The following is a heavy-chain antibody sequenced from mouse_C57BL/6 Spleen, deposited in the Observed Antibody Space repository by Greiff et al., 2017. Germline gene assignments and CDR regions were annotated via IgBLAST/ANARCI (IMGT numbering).Heavy chain of an antibody. CDR3: ARGNWDDY. J-gene: IGHJ2*01. Sequence: VNVVESGAELVKPGASVKISCKASGYAFSSYWMNWVKQRPGKGLEWIGQIYPGDGDTNYNGKFKGKATLTADKSSSTAYMQLSSLTSEDSAVYFCARGNWDDYWGQGTTLTVSS. CDR1: GYAFSSYW. V-gene: IGHV1-80*01. CDR2: IYPGDGDT. D-gene: IGHD4-1*01.